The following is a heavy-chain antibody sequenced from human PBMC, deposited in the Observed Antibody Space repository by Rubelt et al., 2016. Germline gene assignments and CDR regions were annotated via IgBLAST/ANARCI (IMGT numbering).Heavy chain of an antibody. CDR1: GFTFSSYA. Sequence: EVQLLESGGGLVQPGGSLRLSCAASGFTFSSYAMSWVRQAPGKGLDWVSAFSRAGNSTYYADSVKGRFTMTRDNSKNTLYLQMNSLRAEDTALYYCANYDFWSGYGYFQHWGQGTLVTVSS. CDR2: FSRAGNST. J-gene: IGHJ1*01. D-gene: IGHD3-3*01. CDR3: ANYDFWSGYGYFQH. V-gene: IGHV3-23*01.